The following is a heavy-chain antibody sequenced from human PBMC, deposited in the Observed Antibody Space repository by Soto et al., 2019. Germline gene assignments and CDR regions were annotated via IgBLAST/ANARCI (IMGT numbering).Heavy chain of an antibody. CDR2: IIPSAGHT. CDR3: ATDGGHHDLDY. D-gene: IGHD3-16*01. V-gene: IGHV1-46*01. CDR1: DYTFSVSY. J-gene: IGHJ4*02. Sequence: QVQLVQSGAEVRKPGASVKLSCKTSDYTFSVSYIHWVRQALGQGLEWMGRIIPSAGHTIYAQKFQGRVIMTRDTSTSTGYMEVSSLSSEDTALYYCATDGGHHDLDYWGLGSLVTVSA.